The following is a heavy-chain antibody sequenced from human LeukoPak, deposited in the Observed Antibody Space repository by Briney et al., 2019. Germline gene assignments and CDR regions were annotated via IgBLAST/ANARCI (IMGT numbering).Heavy chain of an antibody. V-gene: IGHV3-23*01. Sequence: GGSLRLSCAASGFTFSSYAMSWVRQAPGKGLEWVSAISGSGGSTYYADSVKGRFTISRDNSKNTLYLQMNSLRAEDTAVDYCAKDQGDIVGYYYYYYMDVWGKGTTVTVPS. CDR2: ISGSGGST. J-gene: IGHJ6*03. CDR3: AKDQGDIVGYYYYYYMDV. D-gene: IGHD2-15*01. CDR1: GFTFSSYA.